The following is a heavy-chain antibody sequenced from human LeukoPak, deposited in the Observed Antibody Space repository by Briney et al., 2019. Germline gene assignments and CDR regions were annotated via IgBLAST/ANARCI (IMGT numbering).Heavy chain of an antibody. Sequence: GGSLGLSSAASGFTFPTYAICWVCQGPGKGLEWVSGISGMGARAHFAGISGGGANTYYADSVNGRFTVSRANSKNTLYLQMNSLRVEDTAVYYCAKDLCGSSCFYYYSMNVWGQGTTVTVSS. D-gene: IGHD6-13*01. CDR2: ISGMGARAHFAGISGGGANT. J-gene: IGHJ6*02. CDR3: AKDLCGSSCFYYYSMNV. V-gene: IGHV3-23*01. CDR1: GFTFPTYA.